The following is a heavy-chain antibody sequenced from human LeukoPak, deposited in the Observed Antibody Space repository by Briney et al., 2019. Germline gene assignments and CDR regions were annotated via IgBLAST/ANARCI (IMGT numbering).Heavy chain of an antibody. V-gene: IGHV3-73*01. J-gene: IGHJ4*02. CDR3: TGLSRSFDY. CDR2: IRSKANSYAT. CDR1: GSTFSGSA. D-gene: IGHD3-16*02. Sequence: GGSLRLSCAASGSTFSGSAMHWVRQASGKGLEWVGRIRSKANSYATAYAASVKGRFTISRDDSKNTAYLQMNSLKTEDTAVYYCTGLSRSFDYWGQGTLVTVSS.